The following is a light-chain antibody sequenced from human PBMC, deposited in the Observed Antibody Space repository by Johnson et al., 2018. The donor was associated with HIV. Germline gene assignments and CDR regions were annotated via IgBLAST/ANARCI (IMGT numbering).Light chain of an antibody. V-gene: IGLV1-51*01. Sequence: QPVLTQPPSVSAAPGQKVTISCSGSSSNIGNNYVSWYQQVPGTAPKLLIYDNNRRPSGIPDRFSGSKSGTSATLGITGLQTGDEADYYCGTWDSSLSVDFVFGTGTKVTVL. CDR1: SSNIGNNY. CDR2: DNN. CDR3: GTWDSSLSVDFV. J-gene: IGLJ1*01.